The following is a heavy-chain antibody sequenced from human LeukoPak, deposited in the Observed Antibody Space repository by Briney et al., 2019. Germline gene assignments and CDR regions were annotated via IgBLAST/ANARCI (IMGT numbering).Heavy chain of an antibody. CDR2: IYYSGST. CDR1: GGSISSYY. Sequence: KPSETLSLTCTVSGGSISSYYWSWIRQPPGKGLEWIGYIYYSGSTNYNPSLKSRVTISVDTSKNQFSLKLSSVTAADTAVYYSARGYSGSYFAFDIWGQGTMVTVSS. V-gene: IGHV4-59*08. D-gene: IGHD1-26*01. CDR3: ARGYSGSYFAFDI. J-gene: IGHJ3*02.